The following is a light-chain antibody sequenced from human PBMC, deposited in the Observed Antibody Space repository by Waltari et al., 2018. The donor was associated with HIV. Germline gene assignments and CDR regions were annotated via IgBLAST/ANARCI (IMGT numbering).Light chain of an antibody. CDR3: QQYYSTPWT. CDR1: QNVLYSPNHKNY. V-gene: IGKV4-1*01. CDR2: WAS. J-gene: IGKJ1*01. Sequence: DIVMTQSPDSLAVSPGERATINCKSSQNVLYSPNHKNYLVWYQQKPGQPPTLLIYWASTRESGVPDRFSGSGSGTDFTLTITSLQAEDVAVYYCQQYYSTPWTFGQGTKVEIK.